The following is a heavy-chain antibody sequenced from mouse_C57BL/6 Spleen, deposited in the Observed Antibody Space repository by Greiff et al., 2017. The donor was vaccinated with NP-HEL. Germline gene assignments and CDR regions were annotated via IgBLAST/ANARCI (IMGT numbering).Heavy chain of an antibody. D-gene: IGHD2-13*01. CDR1: GYTFTSYD. CDR3: ARRGGLRYFDV. Sequence: VKLVESGPELVKPGASVKLSCKASGYTFTSYDINWVKQRPGQGLEWIGWIYPRDGSTKYNEKFMGKATLTVDTSSSTAYMELRSLTSEDSAVYFCARRGGLRYFDVWGTGTTVTVSA. CDR2: IYPRDGST. V-gene: IGHV1-85*01. J-gene: IGHJ1*03.